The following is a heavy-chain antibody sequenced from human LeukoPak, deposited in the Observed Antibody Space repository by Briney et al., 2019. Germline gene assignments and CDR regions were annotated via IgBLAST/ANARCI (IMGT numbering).Heavy chain of an antibody. D-gene: IGHD3-10*01. Sequence: GRSLRLSCAASGLTFSSYGMHWVRQAPGKGLEWVGVISSDGSNKYYAESVKGRFTISRDNSKNTLYLQLNSLKTEDTALYYCAKKASLVRGENYLDFWGQGTLVTVSS. CDR2: ISSDGSNK. J-gene: IGHJ4*02. V-gene: IGHV3-30*19. CDR1: GLTFSSYG. CDR3: AKKASLVRGENYLDF.